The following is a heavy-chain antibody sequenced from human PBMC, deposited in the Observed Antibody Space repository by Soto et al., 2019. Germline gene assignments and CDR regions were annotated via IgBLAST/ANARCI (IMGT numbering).Heavy chain of an antibody. J-gene: IGHJ4*02. D-gene: IGHD5-18*01. CDR3: AKDHHPLETLSQDVDTAMVLDYYFDY. V-gene: IGHV3-23*01. Sequence: GGSLRLSCAASGFTFSSYAMSWVRQAPGKGLEWVSAISGSGGSTYYADSVKGRFTISRDNSKNTLYLQMNSLRAEDTAVYYCAKDHHPLETLSQDVDTAMVLDYYFDYWGQGTLVTVSS. CDR2: ISGSGGST. CDR1: GFTFSSYA.